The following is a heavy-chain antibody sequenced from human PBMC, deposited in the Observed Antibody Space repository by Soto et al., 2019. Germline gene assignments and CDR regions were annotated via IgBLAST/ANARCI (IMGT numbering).Heavy chain of an antibody. CDR2: IYYSGST. Sequence: TLSLTCTVSGGSISSYYWSWIRQPPGKGLEWIGYIYYSGSTNYNPSLKSRVTISVDTSKNQFSLKLSSVTAADKAVYYCARNPPPGYFDYWCQGILVTVS. V-gene: IGHV4-59*08. CDR1: GGSISSYY. CDR3: ARNPPPGYFDY. J-gene: IGHJ4*03.